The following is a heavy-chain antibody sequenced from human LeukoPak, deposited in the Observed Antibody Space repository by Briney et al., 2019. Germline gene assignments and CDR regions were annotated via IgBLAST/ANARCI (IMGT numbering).Heavy chain of an antibody. Sequence: GGSLRLSCAASGFTFSSYAMTWVRQSPGKGLEWVSAINASGGTTYYADSVKGRFTISRDNSKNTLYLQMNSLRAEDTAVYYCARGTMTTVTTSFTPYFDYWGQGTLVTVSS. CDR3: ARGTMTTVTTSFTPYFDY. V-gene: IGHV3-23*01. J-gene: IGHJ4*02. CDR1: GFTFSSYA. D-gene: IGHD4-17*01. CDR2: INASGGTT.